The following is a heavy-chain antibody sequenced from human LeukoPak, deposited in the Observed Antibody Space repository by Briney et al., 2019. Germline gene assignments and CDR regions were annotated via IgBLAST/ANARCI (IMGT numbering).Heavy chain of an antibody. Sequence: SETLSLTCTVSGSSVSSGSYYWSWIRQPPGKGLEWIGYIYYSGSTNYNPSLKSRVTISVDTSKNQFSLKLSSVTAADTAVYYCARGAFYYYDSSGYYVFDYWGQGTLVTVSS. J-gene: IGHJ4*02. CDR2: IYYSGST. D-gene: IGHD3-22*01. CDR1: GSSVSSGSYY. V-gene: IGHV4-61*01. CDR3: ARGAFYYYDSSGYYVFDY.